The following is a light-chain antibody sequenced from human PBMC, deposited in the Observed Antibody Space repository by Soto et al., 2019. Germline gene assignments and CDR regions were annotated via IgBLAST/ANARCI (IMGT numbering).Light chain of an antibody. CDR2: DAS. Sequence: EIVLTQSPATLSLSPGERATLSCRASQSVSYHLAWYQQKPGQAPRLLVYDASNRATGIPARFSGSGSGTDFTLTISSLEPGDSAIYYCQQRNNWPPWTFGQGTKVEIK. V-gene: IGKV3-11*01. J-gene: IGKJ1*01. CDR3: QQRNNWPPWT. CDR1: QSVSYH.